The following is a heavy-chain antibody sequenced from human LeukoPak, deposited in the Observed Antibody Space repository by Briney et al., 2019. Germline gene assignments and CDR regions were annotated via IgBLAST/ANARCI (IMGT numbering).Heavy chain of an antibody. CDR3: ARGGLESGGASY. Sequence: SETLSLACTVSGGSTSSYYWSWIRQPPGKGLEWIGYIYYSGSTNYNPSLKSRVTISVDTSKNQCSLKLSSVTAAGTAVYYCARGGLESGGASYWGQGTLVTVSS. CDR1: GGSTSSYY. J-gene: IGHJ4*02. D-gene: IGHD2-15*01. CDR2: IYYSGST. V-gene: IGHV4-59*01.